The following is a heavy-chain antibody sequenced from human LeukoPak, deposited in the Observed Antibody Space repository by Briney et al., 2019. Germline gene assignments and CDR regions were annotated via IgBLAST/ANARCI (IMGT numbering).Heavy chain of an antibody. Sequence: SETLSLTCTVSGGSISSYYWSWLRQPPGKGLEWIGYIYYSGSTNSNPSLKNRVTVSLDTSKNQFSLKLTSVTAADTAVYYCASLGGLGSWNFGYWGQGTLVTVPS. D-gene: IGHD3-10*01. CDR3: ASLGGLGSWNFGY. CDR1: GGSISSYY. J-gene: IGHJ4*02. CDR2: IYYSGST. V-gene: IGHV4-59*01.